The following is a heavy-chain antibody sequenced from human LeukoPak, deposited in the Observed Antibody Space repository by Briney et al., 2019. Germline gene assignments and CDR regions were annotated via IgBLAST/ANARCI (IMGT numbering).Heavy chain of an antibody. V-gene: IGHV3-33*01. D-gene: IGHD5-18*01. Sequence: PGGSLRLSCVGSGLTFSSHGMHWVRQAPGKGLEWVAVIWYDGSHTYYAESVKGRFTISRDDSKSTLYLQMNSLRAEDTAIYYCARDPQHSMDVWGQGTTVTVSS. CDR1: GLTFSSHG. CDR2: IWYDGSHT. J-gene: IGHJ6*02. CDR3: ARDPQHSMDV.